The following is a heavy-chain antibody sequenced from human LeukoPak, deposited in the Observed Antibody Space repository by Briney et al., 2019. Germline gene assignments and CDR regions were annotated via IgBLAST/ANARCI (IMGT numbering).Heavy chain of an antibody. V-gene: IGHV4-59*01. CDR3: ARGAAAGLIVSRYNWFDP. CDR2: IYYSGIT. D-gene: IGHD6-13*01. Sequence: PSETLSLTCTVSGGSISSYYWTWIRQPPGMGLECIGYIYYSGITNYNPSLKSRVTISVDTSNNQFSLKLGSVTAEDTAVYYCARGAAAGLIVSRYNWFDPWGQGTLVTVSS. J-gene: IGHJ5*02. CDR1: GGSISSYY.